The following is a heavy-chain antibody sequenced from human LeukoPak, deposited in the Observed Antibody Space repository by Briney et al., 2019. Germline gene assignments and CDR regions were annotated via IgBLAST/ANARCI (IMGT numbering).Heavy chain of an antibody. V-gene: IGHV3-23*01. CDR2: ISGSGGST. CDR3: AKKYSTGLDP. D-gene: IGHD1-26*01. Sequence: GGSLRLSCAASGFTFSNYGMHWVRQAPGKGLEWVSDISGSGGSTYYADSVKGRFTISRDNSKNTLYLQMNSLRAEDTAVYYCAKKYSTGLDPWGQGTLVTVSS. J-gene: IGHJ5*02. CDR1: GFTFSNYG.